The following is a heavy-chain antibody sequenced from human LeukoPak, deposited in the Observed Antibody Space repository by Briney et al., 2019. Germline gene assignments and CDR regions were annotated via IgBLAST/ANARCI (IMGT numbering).Heavy chain of an antibody. CDR2: ISPSSGDT. CDR3: ARAAIAVAGDYHYHYMDV. J-gene: IGHJ6*03. Sequence: ASVKVSCKASGYTFTGHYMHWVRRAPGQGLEWMGWISPSSGDTDYSQRFQGRVTMTRDTSISTAYMELSRLRSDDTAVYYCARAAIAVAGDYHYHYMDVWGKGTTVTVSS. D-gene: IGHD6-19*01. V-gene: IGHV1-2*02. CDR1: GYTFTGHY.